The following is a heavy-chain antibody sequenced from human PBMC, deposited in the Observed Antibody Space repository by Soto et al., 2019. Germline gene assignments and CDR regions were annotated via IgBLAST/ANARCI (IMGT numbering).Heavy chain of an antibody. Sequence: GGSLRLSCAASGFTFSSYAVSWVRQAPGKGLEWVSAISGSGGSTYYADSVKGRFTISRDNSKNTLYLQMNSLRAEDTAVYYCAKDQRLIEYYFDYWGQGTLVTVSS. V-gene: IGHV3-23*01. CDR1: GFTFSSYA. CDR3: AKDQRLIEYYFDY. CDR2: ISGSGGST. J-gene: IGHJ4*02.